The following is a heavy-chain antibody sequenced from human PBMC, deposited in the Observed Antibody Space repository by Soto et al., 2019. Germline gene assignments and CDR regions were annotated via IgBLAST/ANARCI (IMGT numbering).Heavy chain of an antibody. CDR2: IHKTGTIT. V-gene: IGHV3-23*05. D-gene: IGHD3-10*01. CDR3: VRDLNYKFFFDL. CDR1: GFTFSTYA. J-gene: IGHJ4*02. Sequence: EGQVVESGGDLVQPGDSLTISCAASGFTFSTYAMSWVRQAPGKGLEWVSGIHKTGTITFYADSVKGRFTISRDNSKNTLYLHMRSLRDGDTAVYYCVRDLNYKFFFDLWGQDTLVTVS.